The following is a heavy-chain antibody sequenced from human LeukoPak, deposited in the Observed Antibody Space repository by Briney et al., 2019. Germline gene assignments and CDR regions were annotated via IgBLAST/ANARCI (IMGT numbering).Heavy chain of an antibody. J-gene: IGHJ3*02. D-gene: IGHD1-26*01. CDR3: ARQLKVGTFEAFDI. CDR1: GYSLSSGYY. Sequence: NPSETLSLTCAVSGYSLSSGYYWGWIRQPPGKGLEWIGSIYHSGSTYYNPSLKSRVTISVDTSKNQFSLRLSSVTAADTAVYYCARQLKVGTFEAFDIWGQGTMVTVSS. CDR2: IYHSGST. V-gene: IGHV4-38-2*01.